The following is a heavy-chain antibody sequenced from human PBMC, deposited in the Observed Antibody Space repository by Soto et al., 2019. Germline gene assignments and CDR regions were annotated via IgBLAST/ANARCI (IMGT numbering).Heavy chain of an antibody. J-gene: IGHJ6*02. Sequence: GASVNVSCKASGYSFTSYGISWVRRAPGQGLEWMGWISPYNGHTQFVQRFQGRVSMTTDTSTKTAYMELRNLRSDDTAHYYCARDLTIVPTTPPRLENYGMDVWGQGTTVTVSS. CDR2: ISPYNGHT. CDR3: ARDLTIVPTTPPRLENYGMDV. V-gene: IGHV1-18*01. CDR1: GYSFTSYG. D-gene: IGHD2-15*01.